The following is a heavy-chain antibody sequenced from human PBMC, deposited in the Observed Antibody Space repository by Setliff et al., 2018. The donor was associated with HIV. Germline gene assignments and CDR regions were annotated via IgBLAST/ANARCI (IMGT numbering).Heavy chain of an antibody. J-gene: IGHJ4*02. CDR1: GFTFSSYS. CDR3: ARWVVTAPYYFDY. Sequence: GGSLRLSCAASGFTFSSYSMHWVRQAPGKGLEWVATISFDGSDRYYVESVRGRFTISRDNSKNTLYLQLNSLRTEDTAVYYCARWVVTAPYYFDYWGQGTLVTVSS. D-gene: IGHD2-21*02. V-gene: IGHV3-30*04. CDR2: ISFDGSDR.